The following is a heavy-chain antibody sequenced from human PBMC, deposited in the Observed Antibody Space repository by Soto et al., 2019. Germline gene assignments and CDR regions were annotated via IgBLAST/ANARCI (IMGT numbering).Heavy chain of an antibody. CDR3: ARYGGSGGRCYDY. D-gene: IGHD2-15*01. J-gene: IGHJ4*02. Sequence: GGSLRLSCEASGFTFSTYWMSWVRQAPGKGLEWVANIKQDGSEKYSVDSVKGRFTISRDNAKNSLYLQMSSLRAEDVGIYYCARYGGSGGRCYDYWGQGTLVTVSS. V-gene: IGHV3-7*01. CDR2: IKQDGSEK. CDR1: GFTFSTYW.